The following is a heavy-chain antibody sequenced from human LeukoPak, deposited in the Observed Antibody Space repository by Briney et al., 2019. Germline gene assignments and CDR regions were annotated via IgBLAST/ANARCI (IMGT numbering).Heavy chain of an antibody. Sequence: YTFTGYYXHWVRQAPGQGLEWMGRINPNSGGTNYAQKFQGRVTMNRDTSISTAYMELSRLRSDDTAVYYCAIRKGDEQLVHWGQGTLVTVSS. CDR3: AIRKGDEQLVH. J-gene: IGHJ4*02. D-gene: IGHD6-13*01. CDR2: INPNSGGT. V-gene: IGHV1-2*06. CDR1: YTFTGYY.